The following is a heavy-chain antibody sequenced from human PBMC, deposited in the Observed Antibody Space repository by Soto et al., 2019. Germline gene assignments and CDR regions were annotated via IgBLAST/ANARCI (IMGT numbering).Heavy chain of an antibody. J-gene: IGHJ4*02. CDR1: GFTFSSYS. V-gene: IGHV3-21*01. D-gene: IGHD3-22*01. CDR2: ISSSSSYI. CDR3: ARGDYYYYDSSGYQDFDY. Sequence: GGSLRLSCAASGFTFSSYSMNWVRQAPGKGLEWVSSISSSSSYIYYADSVKGRFTISRDNAKNSLYLQMNSLRAEDTAVYYCARGDYYYYDSSGYQDFDYWGQGTLVTVSS.